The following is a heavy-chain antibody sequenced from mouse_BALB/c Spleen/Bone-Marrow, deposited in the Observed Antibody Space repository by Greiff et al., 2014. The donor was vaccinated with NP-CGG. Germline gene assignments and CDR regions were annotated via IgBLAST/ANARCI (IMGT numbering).Heavy chain of an antibody. CDR3: ALYYDYDVGY. J-gene: IGHJ2*01. Sequence: EVQLQQSGAELVKPGASVKLSCTASGFNIKDTYMHWVKQRPEQGLEWIGRIDPANGNTKYDPKFQGKATITADTSSNTAYLQFSSLTSEDTAVYYCALYYDYDVGYWGQGTTLTVSS. CDR2: IDPANGNT. V-gene: IGHV14-3*02. CDR1: GFNIKDTY. D-gene: IGHD2-4*01.